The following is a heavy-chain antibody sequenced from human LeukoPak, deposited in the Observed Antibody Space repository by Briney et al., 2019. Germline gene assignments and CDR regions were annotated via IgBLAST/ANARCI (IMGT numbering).Heavy chain of an antibody. CDR1: GGSISSYY. D-gene: IGHD5-18*01. CDR2: IYYSGST. J-gene: IGHJ6*03. V-gene: IGHV4-59*08. Sequence: SETLSLTCTVSGGSISSYYWSWIRQPPGKGLEWIGYIYYSGSTNYNPSLKSRVTISVDTSKNQFSLKLSSVTAADTAVYYCASPAMAFIDQGRYNYYYYMDVWGKGTTVTVSS. CDR3: ASPAMAFIDQGRYNYYYYMDV.